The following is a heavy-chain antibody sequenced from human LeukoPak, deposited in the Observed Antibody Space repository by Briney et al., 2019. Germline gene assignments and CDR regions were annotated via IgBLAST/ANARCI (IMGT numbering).Heavy chain of an antibody. V-gene: IGHV1-18*01. CDR3: ARDTPLYHGSGSLFDY. CDR1: GSTFTNYG. CDR2: ISAYNGNT. J-gene: IGHJ4*02. D-gene: IGHD3-10*01. Sequence: ASVKVSCKASGSTFTNYGIIWLRQAPGQGLEWMGWISAYNGNTDYPQKLQGRVTLTTDTSTSTAYMELRNLRPDDTAVYYCARDTPLYHGSGSLFDYWAQGTLVTVSS.